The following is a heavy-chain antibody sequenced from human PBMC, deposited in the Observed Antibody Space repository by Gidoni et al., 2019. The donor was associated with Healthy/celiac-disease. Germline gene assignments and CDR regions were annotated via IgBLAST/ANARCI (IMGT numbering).Heavy chain of an antibody. Sequence: EVQLLESGGGLVQPGGSLRPSCAASGFTFSSYALSWVRQAPGKGLEWVSAISGSGGSTYYADSVKGRFTISRDNSKTTLYLQMNSLRAEDTAVYYCAKTLGGVGDYGDAYFDYWGQGTLVTVSS. D-gene: IGHD4-17*01. J-gene: IGHJ4*02. CDR3: AKTLGGVGDYGDAYFDY. CDR1: GFTFSSYA. V-gene: IGHV3-23*01. CDR2: ISGSGGST.